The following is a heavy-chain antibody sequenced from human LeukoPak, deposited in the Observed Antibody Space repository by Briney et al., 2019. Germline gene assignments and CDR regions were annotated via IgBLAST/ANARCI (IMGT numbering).Heavy chain of an antibody. CDR3: AKNWVASSWFNWFDP. CDR2: ISGSGGST. D-gene: IGHD6-13*01. CDR1: GFTFSSYA. Sequence: PGGSLRLSCAASGFTFSSYAMSWVRQAPGKGPEWDSAISGSGGSTHYADSVKGRFTISRDNSKNTLYLQMNSLRAEDTAVYYCAKNWVASSWFNWFDPWGQGTLVTVSS. V-gene: IGHV3-23*01. J-gene: IGHJ5*02.